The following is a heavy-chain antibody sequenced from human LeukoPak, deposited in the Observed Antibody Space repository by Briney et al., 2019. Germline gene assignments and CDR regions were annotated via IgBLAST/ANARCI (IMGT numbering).Heavy chain of an antibody. D-gene: IGHD3-10*01. V-gene: IGHV3-21*01. CDR2: ISGNSGYK. CDR1: GFTFSSYS. J-gene: IGHJ5*02. Sequence: GGSLTLSCAASGFTFSSYSMNWVRQARGKGLDGVSPISGNSGYKYDADSVKGRFTTSTDNAKNSLYLQMNSLRAEDTAVYYCARGLTIKHWFDPWGQGTLVTVSS. CDR3: ARGLTIKHWFDP.